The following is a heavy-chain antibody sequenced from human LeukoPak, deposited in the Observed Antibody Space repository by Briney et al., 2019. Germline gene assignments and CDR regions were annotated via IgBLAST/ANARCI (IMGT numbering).Heavy chain of an antibody. CDR2: IYHSGRA. Sequence: SETLSLTCAVSGGSVSSGGYSWSWIRQPPGNGLEWIGYIYHSGRASYNPSLKSRVTISLDRSRNHVFLNLTSVTAADTAVYYCARSGSTDLDYWGQGTLVTVSS. CDR1: GGSVSSGGYS. CDR3: ARSGSTDLDY. J-gene: IGHJ4*02. V-gene: IGHV4-30-2*01. D-gene: IGHD5-12*01.